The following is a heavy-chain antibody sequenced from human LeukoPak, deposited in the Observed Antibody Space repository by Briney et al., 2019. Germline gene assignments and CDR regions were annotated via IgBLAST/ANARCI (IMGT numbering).Heavy chain of an antibody. CDR1: GYTFTGYY. J-gene: IGHJ5*02. V-gene: IGHV1-2*02. Sequence: ASVKVSCKASGYTFTGYYKHWVRQAPGQGLEWMGWINPNSGGTNYAQKFQGRVTMTRDTSISTAYMELSRLRSDDTAVYYCVGVVAATYWFDPWGQGTLVTVSS. D-gene: IGHD2-15*01. CDR2: INPNSGGT. CDR3: VGVVAATYWFDP.